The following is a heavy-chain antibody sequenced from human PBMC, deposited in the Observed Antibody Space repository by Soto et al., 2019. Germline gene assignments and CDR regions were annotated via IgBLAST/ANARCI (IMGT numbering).Heavy chain of an antibody. CDR3: ARDWEFGY. CDR2: INPSGDST. CDR1: GFTFTSYY. Sequence: QVQLVQSGAEVKKPGASVKVSCKTSGFTFTSYYLHWVRQAPGQGLEWMGVINPSGDSTSYAQKFQGRVTVTRDTSTSTVYMELSSLRSKDTAVYYCARDWEFGYWGQGTLVTVSS. J-gene: IGHJ4*02. V-gene: IGHV1-46*01. D-gene: IGHD3-10*01.